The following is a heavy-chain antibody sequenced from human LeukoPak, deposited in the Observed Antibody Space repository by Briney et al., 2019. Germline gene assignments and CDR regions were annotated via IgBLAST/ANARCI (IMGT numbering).Heavy chain of an antibody. J-gene: IGHJ4*02. CDR3: ARAIMDSSSSLDY. CDR2: INPNSGGT. Sequence: ASVKASCKASGYTFPGYYMHWVRQAPGQGLEWMGWINPNSGGTNYAQKFQGWVTMTRDTSISTAYMELSRLRSDDTAVYYCARAIMDSSSSLDYWGQGTLVTVSS. CDR1: GYTFPGYY. D-gene: IGHD6-6*01. V-gene: IGHV1-2*04.